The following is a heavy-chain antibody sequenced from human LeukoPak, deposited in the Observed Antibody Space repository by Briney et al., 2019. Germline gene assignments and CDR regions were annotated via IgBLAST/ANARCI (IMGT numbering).Heavy chain of an antibody. V-gene: IGHV3-30-3*02. D-gene: IGHD6-13*01. CDR3: AKKAGAAAGTTIDY. CDR2: ISYDGSNK. Sequence: GGSPRLSCAASGFTFSSYAMHWVRQAPGKGLEWVAVISYDGSNKYYADSVKGRFTISRDISKNTVYLQMNGLRAEDTAVYYCAKKAGAAAGTTIDYWGQGTLVTVSS. CDR1: GFTFSSYA. J-gene: IGHJ4*02.